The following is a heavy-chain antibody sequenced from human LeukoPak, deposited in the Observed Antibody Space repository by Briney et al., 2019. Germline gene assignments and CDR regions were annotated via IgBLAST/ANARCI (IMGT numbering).Heavy chain of an antibody. CDR1: GYTFTGNY. V-gene: IGHV1-2*02. D-gene: IGHD4-17*01. CDR2: INPNSGGT. Sequence: ASVKVSCKTSGYTFTGNYIHWVRQAPGQGLEWMGWINPNSGGTNYAQKFQGRVTMTRDTSISTAYMELSRLRSDDTAVYYCARDDYGDPKPYYYYMDVWGKGTTVTISS. CDR3: ARDDYGDPKPYYYYMDV. J-gene: IGHJ6*03.